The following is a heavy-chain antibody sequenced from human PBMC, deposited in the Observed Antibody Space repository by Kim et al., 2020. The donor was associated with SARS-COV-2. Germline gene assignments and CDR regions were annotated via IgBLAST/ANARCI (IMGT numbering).Heavy chain of an antibody. D-gene: IGHD1-26*01. CDR2: M. CDR3: ATWAYTYFFDY. J-gene: IGHJ4*02. V-gene: IGHV3-9*01. Sequence: MAYADSVKGRFTISRDNAKNSLYLQMNSLRADDTALYYCATWAYTYFFDYWGQGTLVTVSS.